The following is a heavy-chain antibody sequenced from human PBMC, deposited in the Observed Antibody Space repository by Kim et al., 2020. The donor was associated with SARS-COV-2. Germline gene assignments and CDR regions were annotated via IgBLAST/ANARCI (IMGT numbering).Heavy chain of an antibody. J-gene: IGHJ4*02. D-gene: IGHD3-10*01. V-gene: IGHV3-15*01. CDR3: TTGTPREYYGSGSYDY. Sequence: PVKGRFTISRDDSKNTLYLQMNSLKTEDTAVYYCTTGTPREYYGSGSYDYWGQGTLVTVSS.